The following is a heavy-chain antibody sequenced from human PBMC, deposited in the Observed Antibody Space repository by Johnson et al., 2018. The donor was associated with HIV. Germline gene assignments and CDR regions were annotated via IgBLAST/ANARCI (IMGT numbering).Heavy chain of an antibody. J-gene: IGHJ3*02. CDR1: GFTFDDYA. Sequence: QVQLVESGGGLVQPGRSLRLSCAASGFTFDDYAMHWVRQAPGKGLEWVAVISYDGSNKYYGECVKGRFTISRDNSENTLYLQMNSLRADDTAVYYCARSPEGDAFDIWGQGTMVSVSS. V-gene: IGHV3-30-3*01. CDR3: ARSPEGDAFDI. CDR2: ISYDGSNK.